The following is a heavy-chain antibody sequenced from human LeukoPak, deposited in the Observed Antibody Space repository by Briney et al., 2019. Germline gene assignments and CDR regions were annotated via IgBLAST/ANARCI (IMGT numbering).Heavy chain of an antibody. Sequence: SETLSLTCTVSGGSISSYYWSWIRQPPGKGLEWIGYTYYSGSTNYNPSLKSRVTISVDTSKNQFSLKLSSVTAADTAVYYCARDEDVAFDIWGQGTMVTVSS. CDR2: TYYSGST. V-gene: IGHV4-59*01. CDR3: ARDEDVAFDI. J-gene: IGHJ3*02. CDR1: GGSISSYY.